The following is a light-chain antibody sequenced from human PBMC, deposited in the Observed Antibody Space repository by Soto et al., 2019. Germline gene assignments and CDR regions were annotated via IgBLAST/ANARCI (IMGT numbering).Light chain of an antibody. CDR3: QQYNNWPPIP. CDR2: GAS. Sequence: EIVMTQSPATLSVSPGERATLSCRASQSVSSNLAWYQQKPGQAPRLLIYGASTRATGIPARFSGSGSGTEFSLPISSLQSEDFAVYSCQQYNNWPPIPFGQGTRLEI. CDR1: QSVSSN. V-gene: IGKV3-15*01. J-gene: IGKJ5*01.